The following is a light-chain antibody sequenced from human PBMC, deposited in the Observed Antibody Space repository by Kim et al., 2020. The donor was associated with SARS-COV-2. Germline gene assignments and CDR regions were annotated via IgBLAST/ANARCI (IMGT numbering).Light chain of an antibody. CDR3: CSYAGDYTLL. Sequence: GQSVTISCTGSGSDVGTYTYVSWYQHHPGKAPKLIIHDVITRPSGVPDRFSGSKSGNTASLTISGLRPEDEADYYCCSYAGDYTLLFGGGTQLTVL. V-gene: IGLV2-11*01. CDR1: GSDVGTYTY. CDR2: DVI. J-gene: IGLJ2*01.